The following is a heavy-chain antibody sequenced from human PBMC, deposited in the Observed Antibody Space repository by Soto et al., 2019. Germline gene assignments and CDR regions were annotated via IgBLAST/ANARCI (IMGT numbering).Heavy chain of an antibody. D-gene: IGHD5-12*01. CDR3: ARHLMGLRSAFEI. CDR2: IHSSGTT. J-gene: IGHJ3*02. V-gene: IGHV4-59*08. CDR1: GGSLTDNY. Sequence: PSETLSLTCTVSGGSLTDNYCSWVRQPPGKGLEWIGFIHSSGTTSYNSSLRSRVTISLDTSRHQISLKLNSVTAADTAVYYCARHLMGLRSAFEIWGQGTMVTVSS.